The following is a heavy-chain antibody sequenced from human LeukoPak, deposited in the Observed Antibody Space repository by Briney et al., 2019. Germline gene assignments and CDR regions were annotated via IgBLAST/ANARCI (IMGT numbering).Heavy chain of an antibody. V-gene: IGHV6-1*01. CDR1: GDSVSSNSAA. D-gene: IGHD6-19*01. J-gene: IGHJ5*02. CDR3: ARDGSSGWSNNWFDP. Sequence: QTLSLTCAISGDSVSSNSAAWNWIRQSPSRGLEWLGRTYYRSKWYADYAVSVKGRITINLDTSKNQVSLQLNSVTPEDTAMYYCARDGSSGWSNNWFDPWGQGTLVTVSS. CDR2: TYYRSKWYA.